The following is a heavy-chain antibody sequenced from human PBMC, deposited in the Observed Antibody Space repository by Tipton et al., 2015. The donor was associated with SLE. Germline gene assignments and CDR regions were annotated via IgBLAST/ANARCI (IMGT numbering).Heavy chain of an antibody. V-gene: IGHV4-34*01. CDR3: ARDGQLVGADFDH. CDR2: INHSGST. CDR1: GGSFSGYY. J-gene: IGHJ4*02. Sequence: TLSLTCAVYGGSFSGYYWSWIRQPPGKGLEWIGEINHSGSTNYNPSLKSRVTISVDTPKNQFSLKLSSVTAADTAVYYCARDGQLVGADFDHWGQGTLVTVSS. D-gene: IGHD6-6*01.